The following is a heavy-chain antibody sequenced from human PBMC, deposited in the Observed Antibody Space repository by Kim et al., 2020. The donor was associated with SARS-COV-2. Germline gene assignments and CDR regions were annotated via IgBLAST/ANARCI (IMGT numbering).Heavy chain of an antibody. V-gene: IGHV3-33*05. J-gene: IGHJ4*02. D-gene: IGHD6-13*01. CDR1: GFTFSSYG. CDR2: ISYDGSNK. Sequence: GGSLRLSCAASGFTFSSYGMHWVRQAPGKGLEWVAVISYDGSNKYYADSVKGRFTISRDNSKNTLYLQMNSLRAEDTAVYYCARDPGDSSSCYFDYWGQGTLVTVSS. CDR3: ARDPGDSSSCYFDY.